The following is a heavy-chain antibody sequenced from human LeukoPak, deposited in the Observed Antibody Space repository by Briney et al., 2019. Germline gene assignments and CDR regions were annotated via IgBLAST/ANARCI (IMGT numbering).Heavy chain of an antibody. V-gene: IGHV5-10-1*01. CDR3: ARRGRYRSSFPLDF. Sequence: PGESLKISCQTSGFTFRTYWIAWVRQMPGKGLEWMGIVDPTDPDVAYSPSFQGHVTMSADMSLSTVYLQWSSLEASDTAVYYCARRGRYRSSFPLDFWGQGTLVTVSS. D-gene: IGHD6-13*01. J-gene: IGHJ4*02. CDR1: GFTFRTYW. CDR2: VDPTDPDV.